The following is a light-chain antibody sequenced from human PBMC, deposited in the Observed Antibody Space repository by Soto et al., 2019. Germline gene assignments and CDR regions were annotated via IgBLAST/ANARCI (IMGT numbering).Light chain of an antibody. V-gene: IGLV2-23*02. CDR1: SRDFGYYNL. J-gene: IGLJ1*01. CDR2: EVT. Sequence: QSVLTQPASVSGSPGQSITISCTGTSRDFGYYNLVSWFRQHPGNAPKLIIYEVTKRPSGVSDRFSGSKSGNTASLTTSGLQPEDEADYYCCSYAGSGALGVFGAGTKVTVL. CDR3: CSYAGSGALGV.